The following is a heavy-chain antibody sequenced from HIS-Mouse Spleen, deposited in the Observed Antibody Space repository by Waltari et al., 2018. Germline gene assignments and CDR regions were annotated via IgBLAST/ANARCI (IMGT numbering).Heavy chain of an antibody. Sequence: EVQLVESGGGLVKPGVSLRLSCAASGFTFSNAWMSWVRQAPGKGREWVGRIKSKTDGGTTDYAAPVKGRFTISRDDSKNTLYLQMNSLKTEDTAVYYWTTETYYYDSSGYFRFDYWGQGTLVTVSS. V-gene: IGHV3-15*01. CDR1: GFTFSNAW. CDR3: TTETYYYDSSGYFRFDY. D-gene: IGHD3-22*01. CDR2: IKSKTDGGTT. J-gene: IGHJ4*02.